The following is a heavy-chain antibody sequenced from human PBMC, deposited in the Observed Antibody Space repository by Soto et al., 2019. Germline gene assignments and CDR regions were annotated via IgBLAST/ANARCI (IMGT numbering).Heavy chain of an antibody. CDR2: ITYDGSNK. V-gene: IGHV3-30-3*01. CDR3: AKDQNASNSLDT. D-gene: IGHD3-16*01. CDR1: GFTFSTYA. Sequence: QVQLVESGGGVVQPGRSLRLSCEASGFTFSTYAMHWVRQAPGKGLEWVAVITYDGSNKYYAGSVKGRFTISRDNSKNTLYQQMNSRRAEDTALYYCAKDQNASNSLDTWGQGTLVTVSS. J-gene: IGHJ5*02.